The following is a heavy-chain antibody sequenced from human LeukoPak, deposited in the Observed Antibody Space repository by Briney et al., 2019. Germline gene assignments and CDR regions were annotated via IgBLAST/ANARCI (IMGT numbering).Heavy chain of an antibody. V-gene: IGHV3-23*01. Sequence: GGSLRLSCAASGFTFSSYAMAWVRQAPGKGLGWVSSVSGSGSGTYYADSVKGRFTISRDNSKNTVYLQMNSLRADDTAVYYCAKDHPFDYYYATSGYFLYWGQGTLVTVSS. D-gene: IGHD3-22*01. J-gene: IGHJ4*02. CDR3: AKDHPFDYYYATSGYFLY. CDR2: VSGSGSGT. CDR1: GFTFSSYA.